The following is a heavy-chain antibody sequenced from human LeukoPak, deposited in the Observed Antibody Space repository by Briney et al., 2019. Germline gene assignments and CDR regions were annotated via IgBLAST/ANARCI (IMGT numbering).Heavy chain of an antibody. D-gene: IGHD6-19*01. V-gene: IGHV3-21*01. CDR2: VCGNSTYT. Sequence: GGSLRLSCVTSGFKFNAYSVNWVRQAPGRGLEWVSSVCGNSTYTYYADSVMGRFTISRDNSKNTLYLQMNSLRAEDTAVYYCAREGGSGWYEEGDAFDIWGQGTMVTVSS. CDR1: GFKFNAYS. CDR3: AREGGSGWYEEGDAFDI. J-gene: IGHJ3*02.